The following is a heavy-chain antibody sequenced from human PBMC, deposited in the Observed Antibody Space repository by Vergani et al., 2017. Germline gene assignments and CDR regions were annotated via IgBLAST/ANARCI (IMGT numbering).Heavy chain of an antibody. J-gene: IGHJ3*02. D-gene: IGHD2-2*01. V-gene: IGHV4-59*08. CDR1: GGSISSYY. CDR3: ARRPNYCSSTSCYPEAFDI. Sequence: QVQLQESGPGLVKPSETLSLTCTVSGGSISSYYWSWIRQPPGKGLEWIGYIYYSGSTNYNPSLKSRVTISVDTSKNQFSLKQSSVTAADTAVYYCARRPNYCSSTSCYPEAFDIWGQGTMVTVSS. CDR2: IYYSGST.